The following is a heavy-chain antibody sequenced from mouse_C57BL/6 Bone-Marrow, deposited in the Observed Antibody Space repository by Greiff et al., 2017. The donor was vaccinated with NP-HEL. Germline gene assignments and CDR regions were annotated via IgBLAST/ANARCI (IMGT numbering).Heavy chain of an antibody. CDR1: GYTFTSYW. CDR3: ARDYYGSSPGFAY. V-gene: IGHV1-7*01. J-gene: IGHJ3*01. Sequence: QVQLQQSGAELAKPGASVKLSCKASGYTFTSYWMHWVKQRPGQGLEWIGYINPSSGYTKYNQKFKDKATLTADKSSSTAYMQLRSLTYEDSAVYYCARDYYGSSPGFAYWGQGTLVTVSA. D-gene: IGHD1-1*01. CDR2: INPSSGYT.